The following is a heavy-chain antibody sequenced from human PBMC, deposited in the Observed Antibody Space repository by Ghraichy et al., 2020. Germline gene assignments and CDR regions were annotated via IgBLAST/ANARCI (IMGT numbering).Heavy chain of an antibody. CDR3: ARGLQGYCNYTNCPFDQ. Sequence: GGSLRLSCLVSGFTFSNYDMHWVRQGTGRGLEWVSSIGTLGDTYYPGSVEGRFTISRENATGSLYLQMNSLRAGDTAVYYCARGLQGYCNYTNCPFDQWGQGTLVTVSS. V-gene: IGHV3-13*01. CDR1: GFTFSNYD. J-gene: IGHJ4*02. CDR2: IGTLGDT. D-gene: IGHD2-2*01.